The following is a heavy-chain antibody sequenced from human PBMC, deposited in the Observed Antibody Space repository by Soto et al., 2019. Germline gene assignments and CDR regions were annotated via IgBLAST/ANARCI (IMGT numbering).Heavy chain of an antibody. Sequence: QVQLVQSGAEVKKPGASVTVSCKASGYNFTNYGITWVRQAPGQGLEWMGWISAYNGDTVYAQNFQGRVTMTTATSTSTAYMELRSLGSDEAAVYFCASEPEVGASPRNPWGQGSLVTVCS. CDR3: ASEPEVGASPRNP. D-gene: IGHD1-26*01. V-gene: IGHV1-18*01. CDR1: GYNFTNYG. CDR2: ISAYNGDT. J-gene: IGHJ5*02.